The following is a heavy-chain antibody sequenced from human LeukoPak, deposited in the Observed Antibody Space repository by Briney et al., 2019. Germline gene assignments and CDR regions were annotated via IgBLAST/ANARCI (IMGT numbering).Heavy chain of an antibody. CDR3: ARRSGVAVAGAFDY. V-gene: IGHV3-23*01. Sequence: PGGSLRLSCAASGFTFSSYAMNWVRQAPGKGLEWVSSINGGGGSTYYADSVKGRFTISRDNSKNTLYLQMNSLRAEDTAVYYCARRSGVAVAGAFDYWGQGTLVTVSS. J-gene: IGHJ4*02. D-gene: IGHD6-19*01. CDR1: GFTFSSYA. CDR2: INGGGGST.